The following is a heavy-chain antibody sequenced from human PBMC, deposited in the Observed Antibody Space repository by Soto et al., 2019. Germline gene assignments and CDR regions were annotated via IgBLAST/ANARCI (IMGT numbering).Heavy chain of an antibody. V-gene: IGHV3-30*18. CDR1: GFTFSSYG. J-gene: IGHJ6*02. CDR3: AKVRVYGDYQPTYYGMDV. D-gene: IGHD4-17*01. CDR2: ISYDGSNK. Sequence: GGSLRLSCAASGFTFSSYGMHWVRQAPGKGLEWVAVISYDGSNKYYADSVKGRFTISRDNSKNTLYLQMNSLRAEDTAVYYCAKVRVYGDYQPTYYGMDVWGQGTTVTVSS.